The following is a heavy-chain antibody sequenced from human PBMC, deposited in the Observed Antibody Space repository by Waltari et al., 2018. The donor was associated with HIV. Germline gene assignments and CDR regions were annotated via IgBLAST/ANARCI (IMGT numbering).Heavy chain of an antibody. Sequence: QVQLQESGPGLVKPSETLSLTCNVSSDAIKNYYWNWIRQPPGKELEWIGYISYSGSTKYGPLKSRVTLSMVSSKNQFSLKLRSVTAADTAVYFCARGRRWLQFHGHYYFDYWGQGTLVTVSS. CDR1: SDAIKNYY. CDR3: ARGRRWLQFHGHYYFDY. D-gene: IGHD3-10*01. V-gene: IGHV4-59*01. J-gene: IGHJ4*02. CDR2: ISYSGST.